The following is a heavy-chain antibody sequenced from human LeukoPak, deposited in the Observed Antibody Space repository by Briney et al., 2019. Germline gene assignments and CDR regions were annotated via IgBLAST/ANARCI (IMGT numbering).Heavy chain of an antibody. Sequence: ASVNVSCKASGYTFTSYGISWVRQAPGQGLEWMGWISAYNGNTNYAQKLQGRVTMTTDTSTSTAYMELRSLRSDDTAVYYCARDPHRIAAAGTVFDYWGQGTLVTVSS. CDR3: ARDPHRIAAAGTVFDY. V-gene: IGHV1-18*01. J-gene: IGHJ4*02. CDR1: GYTFTSYG. CDR2: ISAYNGNT. D-gene: IGHD6-13*01.